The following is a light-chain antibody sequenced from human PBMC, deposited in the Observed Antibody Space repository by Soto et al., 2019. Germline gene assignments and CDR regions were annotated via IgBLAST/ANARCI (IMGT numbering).Light chain of an antibody. CDR1: HSVNTN. J-gene: IGKJ1*01. CDR3: HQYNSWPWT. CDR2: GAS. Sequence: MTQSPSSLSASPGDRAILSCRASHSVNTNLAWYQQRPGQPPRLLIYGASTRASDVPGRFSGSGSGREFTLTISSLQSEDFAIYSCHQYNSWPWTFGQGTKVDIK. V-gene: IGKV3-15*01.